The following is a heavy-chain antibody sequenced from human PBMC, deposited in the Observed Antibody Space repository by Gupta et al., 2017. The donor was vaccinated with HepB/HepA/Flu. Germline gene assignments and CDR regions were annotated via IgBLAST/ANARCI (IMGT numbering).Heavy chain of an antibody. J-gene: IGHJ4*02. CDR1: GFTFSGSA. CDR2: IRSKANSYAT. Sequence: EVQLVESGGGLVQPGGSLKLSCAASGFTFSGSALHWDRPASGKGLEWVGRIRSKANSYATAYAASVKGRFTISRDDSKNTAYLQMNSLKTEDTAVYYCTSPYYDSSGRDPFDYWGQGTLVTVSS. V-gene: IGHV3-73*01. CDR3: TSPYYDSSGRDPFDY. D-gene: IGHD3-22*01.